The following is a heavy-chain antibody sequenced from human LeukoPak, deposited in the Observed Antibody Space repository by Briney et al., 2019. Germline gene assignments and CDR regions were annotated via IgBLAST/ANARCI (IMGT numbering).Heavy chain of an antibody. V-gene: IGHV1-69*10. CDR2: IIPLLGTA. CDR1: GGTFISLS. D-gene: IGHD3-10*01. J-gene: IGHJ4*02. Sequence: GASVKVSCKASGGTFISLSINWVRQAPGQGLEWMGGIIPLLGTANYAQGFQGRVTITADKSTGTVYMELNSLRSEDAAVYYCARGRNPTYYGPYFFDYWGQGTLVTVSS. CDR3: ARGRNPTYYGPYFFDY.